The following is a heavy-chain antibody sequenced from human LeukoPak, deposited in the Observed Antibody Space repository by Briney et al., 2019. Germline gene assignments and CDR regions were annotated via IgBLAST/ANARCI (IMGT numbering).Heavy chain of an antibody. CDR1: GLRFSDYY. CDR3: ATNLIGAGEYFQQ. V-gene: IGHV3-11*01. D-gene: IGHD2/OR15-2a*01. J-gene: IGHJ1*01. Sequence: GRSLRLSCAASGLRFSDYYVSWIRQAPGKGLQWVSYISSGGDIMHYADSVKGRFTSSRDNAKNSGYLEMNSLGAEDTAVYYCATNLIGAGEYFQQWGQGTLVTVSS. CDR2: ISSGGDIM.